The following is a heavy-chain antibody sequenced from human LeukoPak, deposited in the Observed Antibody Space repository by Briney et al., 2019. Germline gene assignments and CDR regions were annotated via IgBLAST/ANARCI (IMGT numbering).Heavy chain of an antibody. D-gene: IGHD6-19*01. CDR3: AKGFEGAGIAVATH. V-gene: IGHV3-23*01. J-gene: IGHJ4*02. Sequence: GGSLRLSCAASEFTFSSYAMTWVRQAPGKGLEWVSGISDSGGSTYYADSVKGRFTISRDNSKNTLYLQMNSLRAEDTAVYYCAKGFEGAGIAVATHWGQGTLVTVSS. CDR2: ISDSGGST. CDR1: EFTFSSYA.